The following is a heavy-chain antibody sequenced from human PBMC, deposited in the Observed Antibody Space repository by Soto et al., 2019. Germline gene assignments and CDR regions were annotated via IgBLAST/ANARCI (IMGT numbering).Heavy chain of an antibody. CDR1: GFTFSSYA. Sequence: QVQLVESGGGVVQPGRSLRLSCAASGFTFSSYAMHWVRQAPGKGLEWVAVISYDGSNKYYADSVKGRFTISRDNSKNTLYLQMNSLRAEDTAVYYCASRPGIAAAHLRRRGGRDWGQGTLVTVSS. D-gene: IGHD6-13*01. J-gene: IGHJ4*02. CDR3: ASRPGIAAAHLRRRGGRD. V-gene: IGHV3-30-3*01. CDR2: ISYDGSNK.